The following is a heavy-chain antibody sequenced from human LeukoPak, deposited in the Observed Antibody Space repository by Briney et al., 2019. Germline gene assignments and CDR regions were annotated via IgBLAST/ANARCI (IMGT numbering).Heavy chain of an antibody. D-gene: IGHD2-2*01. CDR2: ISGSGGSI. CDR3: ARHRYVSTRDFEY. J-gene: IGHJ4*02. Sequence: GGSLRLSCAASGFTFSNYWMSWVRQAPGKGLEWVSAISGSGGSIYYADSVKGRFTISRDNSKNTLYLQMNSLRAEDTAVYYCARHRYVSTRDFEYWGQGTLVTVSS. V-gene: IGHV3-23*01. CDR1: GFTFSNYW.